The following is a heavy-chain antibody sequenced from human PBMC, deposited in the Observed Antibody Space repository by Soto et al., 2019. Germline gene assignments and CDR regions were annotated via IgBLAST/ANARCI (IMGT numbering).Heavy chain of an antibody. V-gene: IGHV1-18*01. CDR3: ARVAVTSSSWYSDAFDI. J-gene: IGHJ3*02. Sequence: ASVKVSCKASGYTFTGYGISWVRQAPGQGLEWMGWISAYNGNTNYAQKLQGRVTMTTDTSTSTAYMELRSLRSDDTAVYYCARVAVTSSSWYSDAFDIWGQGTMVTVSS. CDR1: GYTFTGYG. D-gene: IGHD6-13*01. CDR2: ISAYNGNT.